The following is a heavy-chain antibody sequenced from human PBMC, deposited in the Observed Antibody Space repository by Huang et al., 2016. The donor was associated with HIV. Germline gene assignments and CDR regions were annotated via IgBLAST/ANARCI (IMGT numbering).Heavy chain of an antibody. CDR2: IYYSGTS. CDR3: ARHWSYVDFWGGKLYWFDP. Sequence: QLQLQESGPGLVKPSETLSLTCTVSGGSICSSSYYWGWIRQPPGQGLEWIGTIYYSGTSKNNPSLKSRVTISVDTSKNQFSLKLSAVTAADTAVYYCARHWSYVDFWGGKLYWFDPWGQGTLVTVSS. CDR1: GGSICSSSYY. J-gene: IGHJ5*02. D-gene: IGHD3-3*01. V-gene: IGHV4-39*01.